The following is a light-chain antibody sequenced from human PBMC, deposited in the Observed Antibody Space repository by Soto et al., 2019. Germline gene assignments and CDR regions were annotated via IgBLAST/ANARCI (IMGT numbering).Light chain of an antibody. CDR3: AAWDDSLNGPV. CDR2: SNN. Sequence: QSVLTQPPSASGTPGQRVTISCSGSSSNIGSNTVNWYQQRPGTAPKVLIYSNNQRPSGVPDRFSGSKSGTSASLAISGLQSEDEADYYCAAWDDSLNGPVFGGGTKLTVL. CDR1: SSNIGSNT. V-gene: IGLV1-44*01. J-gene: IGLJ2*01.